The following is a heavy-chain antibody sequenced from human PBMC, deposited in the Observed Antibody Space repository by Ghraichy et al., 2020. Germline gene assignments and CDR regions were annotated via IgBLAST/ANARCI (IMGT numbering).Heavy chain of an antibody. Sequence: GGSLRLSCAASGLTFSSYWMHWVRQAPGKGLEWVSHIKTDGSTTNYADSVRGRFTISRDNAKNTLYLQMNSLRADDTAVYYCSTSPRADRGNYWGQGTLVPVSS. D-gene: IGHD3-10*01. CDR2: IKTDGSTT. J-gene: IGHJ4*02. V-gene: IGHV3-74*01. CDR3: STSPRADRGNY. CDR1: GLTFSSYW.